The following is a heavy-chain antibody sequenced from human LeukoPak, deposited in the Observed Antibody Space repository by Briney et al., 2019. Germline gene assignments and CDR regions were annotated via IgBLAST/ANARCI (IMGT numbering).Heavy chain of an antibody. CDR3: ARGGSGSYSYAEYFQH. CDR2: ISYDGSNK. CDR1: GFTFSSYA. J-gene: IGHJ1*01. Sequence: PGRSLRLSCAASGFTFSSYAMHWVRQAPGKGLEWVAVISYDGSNKYYADSVKGRFTISRDSSKNTLYLQMNSLRAEDTAVYYCARGGSGSYSYAEYFQHWGQGTLVTVSS. D-gene: IGHD3-10*01. V-gene: IGHV3-30*04.